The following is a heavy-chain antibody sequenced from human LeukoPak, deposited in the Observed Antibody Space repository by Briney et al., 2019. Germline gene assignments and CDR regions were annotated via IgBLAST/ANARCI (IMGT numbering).Heavy chain of an antibody. J-gene: IGHJ5*02. Sequence: GASVKVSCKASGYTFTGYYMHWVRQAPGQGLEWMGGIIPIFGTANYAQKFQGRVTITADESTSTAYMELSSLRSEDTAVYYCASQQQLVRGWFDPWGQGTLVTVSS. V-gene: IGHV1-69*13. CDR1: GYTFTGYY. CDR2: IIPIFGTA. CDR3: ASQQQLVRGWFDP. D-gene: IGHD6-13*01.